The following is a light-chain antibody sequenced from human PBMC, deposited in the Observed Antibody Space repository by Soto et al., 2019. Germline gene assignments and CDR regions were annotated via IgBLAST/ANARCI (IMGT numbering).Light chain of an antibody. CDR2: GAS. V-gene: IGKV3-15*01. CDR3: QQYNNWPWYT. CDR1: QSVSSN. Sequence: EIVMTQSPATLSVSPGERATLSCRASQSVSSNLAWYQQKPGQAPRLLIYGASTRTTGIPARFSGSGSGTEFPLPISSLHSEDYAVYYCQQYNNWPWYTFGQGTKLEIK. J-gene: IGKJ2*01.